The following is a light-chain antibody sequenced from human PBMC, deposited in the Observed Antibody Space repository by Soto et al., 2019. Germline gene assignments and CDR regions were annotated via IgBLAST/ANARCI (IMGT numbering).Light chain of an antibody. Sequence: EIVLTQSPGTLSLSPGERATLSCRASQSVSSSYLAWYQQKPGQAPRLLIYGASNRPTGIPDRFTGSGSGTDFTLTISSLEPEDFAVYYCQKYGSSPRTFGQGTKVEI. CDR3: QKYGSSPRT. CDR1: QSVSSSY. V-gene: IGKV3-20*01. CDR2: GAS. J-gene: IGKJ1*01.